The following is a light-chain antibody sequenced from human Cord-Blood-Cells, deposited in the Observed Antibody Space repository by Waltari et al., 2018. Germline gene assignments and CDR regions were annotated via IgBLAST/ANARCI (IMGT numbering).Light chain of an antibody. Sequence: EIVLTQSPGTLSLSQGERATLSCRASQSVSSSYLAWYQQKPGQAPRLLIYGASSRATGIPDRFSGSGSGTDFTLTISRLEPEDFAVYYCQQYGSSPVSFGQGTKLEIK. V-gene: IGKV3-20*01. CDR2: GAS. J-gene: IGKJ2*03. CDR3: QQYGSSPVS. CDR1: QSVSSSY.